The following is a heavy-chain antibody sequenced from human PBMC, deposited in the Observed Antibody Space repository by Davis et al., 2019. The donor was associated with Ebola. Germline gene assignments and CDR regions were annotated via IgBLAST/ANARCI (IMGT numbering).Heavy chain of an antibody. CDR1: GFTVRNTH. V-gene: IGHV3-23*01. D-gene: IGHD6-19*01. CDR2: TTLSGAST. CDR3: AKGLKVSGWYYFDY. Sequence: GGSLRLSCDASGFTVRNTHMSWVRQAPGKGLEWVSATTLSGASTYYAESVKGRFTISRDNSKNTLYLQMNSLRAEDTAVYYCAKGLKVSGWYYFDYWGQGTLVTVSS. J-gene: IGHJ4*02.